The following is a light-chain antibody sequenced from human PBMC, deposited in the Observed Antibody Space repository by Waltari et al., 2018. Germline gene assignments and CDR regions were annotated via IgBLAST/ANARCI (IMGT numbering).Light chain of an antibody. J-gene: IGLJ2*01. CDR1: SSNIGNNY. CDR2: ENN. V-gene: IGLV1-51*02. CDR3: GTWDSSLSALV. Sequence: QSVLTQPPSVSAAPGQKVTISCSGSSSNIGNNYVSWYQQLPGRAPKLFIYENNKRPSGIPDRFSGSKSGTSATLGITGLQTGDEADYYCGTWDSSLSALVFGGGTNLTVL.